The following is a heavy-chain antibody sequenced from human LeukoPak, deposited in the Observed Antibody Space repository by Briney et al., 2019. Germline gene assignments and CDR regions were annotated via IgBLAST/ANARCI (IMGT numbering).Heavy chain of an antibody. J-gene: IGHJ6*02. Sequence: SETLSLTCAVYGGSFSGYYWSWIRQPPGKGLEWIGEINHSGSTNYNPSLKSRVTISVDTSKNQFSLKLSSVTAADTAVYYCARLRAAAGTSYYYGMDVWGQGTTVTVSS. CDR2: INHSGST. D-gene: IGHD6-13*01. CDR1: GGSFSGYY. CDR3: ARLRAAAGTSYYYGMDV. V-gene: IGHV4-34*01.